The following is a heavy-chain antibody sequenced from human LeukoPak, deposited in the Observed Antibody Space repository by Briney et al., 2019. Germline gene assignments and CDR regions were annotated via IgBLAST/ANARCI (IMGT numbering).Heavy chain of an antibody. CDR3: ARPKAPTTVTTPFGY. Sequence: GGSLRLSRAASGFTFSSYWMHWVRQAPGKGLVWVSRINSDGSSTSYADSVKGRFTISRDNAKNTLYLQMNSLRAEDTAVYYCARPKAPTTVTTPFGYWGQGTLVNVSS. J-gene: IGHJ4*02. CDR1: GFTFSSYW. V-gene: IGHV3-74*01. D-gene: IGHD4-17*01. CDR2: INSDGSST.